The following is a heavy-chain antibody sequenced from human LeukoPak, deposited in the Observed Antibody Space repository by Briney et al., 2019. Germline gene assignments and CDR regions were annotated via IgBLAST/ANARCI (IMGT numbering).Heavy chain of an antibody. CDR1: GGSIGTYC. D-gene: IGHD3-16*02. J-gene: IGHJ6*03. Sequence: SETLSLTCTVSGGSIGTYCWSWVRQSPGKGLEWIGYIYVTGNRYNPYLQSRVTISVDTSRNQFFLKMSSVTAAETAVYYCARHIGGGIEDMDVWGKGTKVTVSS. CDR2: IYVTGN. CDR3: ARHIGGGIEDMDV. V-gene: IGHV4-59*08.